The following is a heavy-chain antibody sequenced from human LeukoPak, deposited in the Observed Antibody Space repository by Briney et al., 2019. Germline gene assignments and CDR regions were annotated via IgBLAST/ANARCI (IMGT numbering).Heavy chain of an antibody. Sequence: SVKVSCKASGGTFSSYAISWVRQAPGQGREWMGRIIPIFGAANYAQKFQGRVTITTDESTSTAYMELSSLRSEDTAVHYCARDRYGSGSLFDYWGQGTLVTVSS. J-gene: IGHJ4*02. CDR3: ARDRYGSGSLFDY. D-gene: IGHD3-10*01. CDR1: GGTFSSYA. CDR2: IIPIFGAA. V-gene: IGHV1-69*05.